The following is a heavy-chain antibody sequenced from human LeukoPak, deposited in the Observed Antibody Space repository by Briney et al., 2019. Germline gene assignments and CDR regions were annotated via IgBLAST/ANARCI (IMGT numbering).Heavy chain of an antibody. CDR3: ARGSGSYFRFDALDI. CDR1: GGSISSSSYY. Sequence: SETLSLTCTVSGGSISSSSYYWGWIRQPPGKGLEWIGSIYYSGSTYYNPSLRSRVTISVDTSKNQFSLKLSSVTAADTAVYYCARGSGSYFRFDALDIWGQGTMVTVSS. CDR2: IYYSGST. J-gene: IGHJ3*02. V-gene: IGHV4-39*07. D-gene: IGHD1-26*01.